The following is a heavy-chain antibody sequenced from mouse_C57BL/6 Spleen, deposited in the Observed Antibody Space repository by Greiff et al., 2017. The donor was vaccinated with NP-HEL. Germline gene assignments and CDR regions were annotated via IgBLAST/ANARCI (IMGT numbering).Heavy chain of an antibody. V-gene: IGHV1-64*01. D-gene: IGHD2-4*01. CDR2: IHPNSGST. J-gene: IGHJ3*01. Sequence: QVHVKQPGAELVKPGASVKLSCKASGYTFTSYWMHWVKQRPGQGLEWIGMIHPNSGSTNYNEKFKSKATLTVDKSSSTAYMQLSSLTSEDSAVYYCARVIYYDYEGFAYWGQGTLVTVSA. CDR1: GYTFTSYW. CDR3: ARVIYYDYEGFAY.